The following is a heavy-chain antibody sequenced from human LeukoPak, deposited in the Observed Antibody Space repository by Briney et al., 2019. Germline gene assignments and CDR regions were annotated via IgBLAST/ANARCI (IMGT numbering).Heavy chain of an antibody. CDR3: AKCQGSVLRYFDWYLDYYYYMDV. J-gene: IGHJ6*03. Sequence: GGSLRLSCAASGFTFSSYGMSWVRQAPGKGLEWVSAISGSGGSTYYADSVKGRFTISRDNSKNTLYLQMNSLRAEDTAVYYCAKCQGSVLRYFDWYLDYYYYMDVWGKGTTVTISS. D-gene: IGHD3-9*01. CDR2: ISGSGGST. CDR1: GFTFSSYG. V-gene: IGHV3-23*01.